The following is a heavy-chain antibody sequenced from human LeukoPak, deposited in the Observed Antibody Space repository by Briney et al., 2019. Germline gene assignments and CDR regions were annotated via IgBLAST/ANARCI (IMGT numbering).Heavy chain of an antibody. Sequence: ASVKVSCKASGYTFTSYGITWVRQAPGQGLEWMGWISAYNGNTNYAQKLQGRVTMTTDTSTSTAYMELSSLRSEDTAVYYCASTYYYDSSGYYYPFDYWGQGTLVTVSS. CDR1: GYTFTSYG. J-gene: IGHJ4*02. CDR2: ISAYNGNT. D-gene: IGHD3-22*01. V-gene: IGHV1-18*01. CDR3: ASTYYYDSSGYYYPFDY.